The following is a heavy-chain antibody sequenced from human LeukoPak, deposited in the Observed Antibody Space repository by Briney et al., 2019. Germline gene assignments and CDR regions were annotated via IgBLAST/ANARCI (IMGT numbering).Heavy chain of an antibody. CDR3: ARAPSEIGGYYPEYFRH. V-gene: IGHV3-74*01. CDR1: GFTFSTYW. D-gene: IGHD3-22*01. J-gene: IGHJ1*01. CDR2: IKGDGGT. Sequence: GGSLRLSCASSGFTFSTYWMHWVRQAPGKGLVWVSRIKGDGGTNYADSVKGRFTISRDNAKKTVSLQMNSLRPEDTGVYYCARAPSEIGGYYPEYFRHWGQGTLVTVSS.